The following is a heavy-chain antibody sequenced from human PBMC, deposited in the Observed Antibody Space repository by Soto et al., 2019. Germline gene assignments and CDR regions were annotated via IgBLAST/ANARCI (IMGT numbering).Heavy chain of an antibody. CDR3: ATSSIAYYYGMDV. J-gene: IGHJ6*02. CDR2: FDPEDGET. CDR1: GYTLTELS. D-gene: IGHD6-6*01. Sequence: ASVKGSCKVSGYTLTELSMHWVRQAPGKGLEWMGGFDPEDGETIYAQKFQGRVTMTEDTSTDTAYMELSSLRSEDTAVYYRATSSIAYYYGMDVWGQGTTVTVSS. V-gene: IGHV1-24*01.